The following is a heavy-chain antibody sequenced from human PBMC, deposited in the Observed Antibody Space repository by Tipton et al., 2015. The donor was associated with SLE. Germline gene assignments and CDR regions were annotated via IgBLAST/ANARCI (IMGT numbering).Heavy chain of an antibody. J-gene: IGHJ4*02. D-gene: IGHD4/OR15-4a*01. CDR3: AREAQSVTMVLTGGLDY. CDR1: TYY. V-gene: IGHV1-46*01. Sequence: QVQLVQSGAEVTKPGASVRVSCRAPTYYIHWVRQAPGQGLEWMGTINPTGTSTTYAQKFQGRVTVTRDTSTSTVYMQLGSLRSEDTAIYYCAREAQSVTMVLTGGLDYWGQGALVTVSS. CDR2: INPTGTST.